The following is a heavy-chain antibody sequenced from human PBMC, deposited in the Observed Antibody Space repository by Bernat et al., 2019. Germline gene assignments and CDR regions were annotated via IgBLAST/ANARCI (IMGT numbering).Heavy chain of an antibody. Sequence: QVQLVQSGAEVKKPGASVTLSCKASGYTFTNYWMYWVRQAPGQGLEWMGIINPKDGNRNYAQKFQGRVTMTTDTSTSTVYMELSSLRSEDTAVYYCARGGKGNILTGYHYFDYWGQGTLVTVSS. D-gene: IGHD3-9*01. CDR1: GYTFTNYW. V-gene: IGHV1-46*01. CDR2: INPKDGNR. CDR3: ARGGKGNILTGYHYFDY. J-gene: IGHJ4*02.